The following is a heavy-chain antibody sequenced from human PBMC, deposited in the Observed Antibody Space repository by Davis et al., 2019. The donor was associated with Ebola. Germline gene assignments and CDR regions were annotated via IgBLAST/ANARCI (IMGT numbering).Heavy chain of an antibody. J-gene: IGHJ4*02. V-gene: IGHV3-30*04. D-gene: IGHD6-13*01. CDR1: GFTFSNHA. Sequence: GESLKISCVASGFTFSNHAMHWVRQAPGKGLEWVAVTSHNERERFYADSVKGRFTISRDNSENTLYLQMNSLTADDTAVYYCARASWYPRCDYWGQGTLVTVSS. CDR3: ARASWYPRCDY. CDR2: TSHNERER.